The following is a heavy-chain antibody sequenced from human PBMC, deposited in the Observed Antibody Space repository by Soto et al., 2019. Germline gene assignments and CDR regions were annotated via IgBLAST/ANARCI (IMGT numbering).Heavy chain of an antibody. CDR3: ATQTLGSNALFDT. CDR1: GGSVSSGSYY. D-gene: IGHD3-10*01. Sequence: SETLSLSCTVSGGSVSSGSYYWSWIRQPPGKGLEWIGYIYFGGTTQSNPSLKGRATISLDTSKNQFTLNLASVSAADTAVYYFATQTLGSNALFDTWGQRSLDTGSS. CDR2: IYFGGTT. J-gene: IGHJ4*02. V-gene: IGHV4-61*01.